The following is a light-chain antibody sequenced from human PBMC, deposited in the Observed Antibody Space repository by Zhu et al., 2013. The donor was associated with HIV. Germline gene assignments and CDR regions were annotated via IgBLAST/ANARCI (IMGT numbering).Light chain of an antibody. J-gene: IGKJ4*01. CDR3: QQAYSFPLT. V-gene: IGKV1-9*01. CDR2: AAS. CDR1: QGISSY. Sequence: DIQLTQSPSFLSASVGDRVTITCWASQGISSYLAWYQQKPGKAPKLLIYAASTSQSGVPSRFSGSGSGTEFTLTISSLQPEDFATYYCQQAYSFPLTFGGGTKVEI.